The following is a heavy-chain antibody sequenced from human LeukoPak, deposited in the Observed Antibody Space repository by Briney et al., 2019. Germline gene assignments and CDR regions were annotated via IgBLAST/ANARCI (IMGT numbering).Heavy chain of an antibody. Sequence: PGGSLRLSCAASGFTFSSYGMHWVRQAPGKGLEWVAVIWYDGSNKYYADSVKGRFTISRDNSKNTLYLQMNSLRAEDTAVYYCARDPSGSYYTYYYYGMDVWGQGTTVTVSS. CDR2: IWYDGSNK. J-gene: IGHJ6*02. CDR3: ARDPSGSYYTYYYYGMDV. CDR1: GFTFSSYG. V-gene: IGHV3-33*01. D-gene: IGHD1-26*01.